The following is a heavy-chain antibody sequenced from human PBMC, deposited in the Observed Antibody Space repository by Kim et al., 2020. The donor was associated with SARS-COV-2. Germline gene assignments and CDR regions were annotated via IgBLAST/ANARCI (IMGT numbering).Heavy chain of an antibody. Sequence: SETLSLTCTVSGGSVSSGSYYWSWIRQPPGKGLEWIGYIYYSGSTNYNPSLKSRVTISVDTSKNQFSLKLSSVTAADTAVYYCARDRGSYSDYWGQGTLVTVSS. D-gene: IGHD1-26*01. V-gene: IGHV4-61*01. CDR1: GGSVSSGSYY. CDR2: IYYSGST. CDR3: ARDRGSYSDY. J-gene: IGHJ4*02.